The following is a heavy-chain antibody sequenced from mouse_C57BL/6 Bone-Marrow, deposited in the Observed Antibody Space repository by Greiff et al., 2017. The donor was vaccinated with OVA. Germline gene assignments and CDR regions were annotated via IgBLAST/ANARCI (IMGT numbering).Heavy chain of an antibody. Sequence: QVQLQQSGAELVKPGASVKLSCQASGYTFTSYWMPWVKQRPGQGLEWIGMIHPNSGSTNYNEKFKSKATLTVDKSSSPAYMQLSSLTSEDSAVYYCARWGYYGSSLYYAMDYWGQGTSVTVSS. CDR1: GYTFTSYW. V-gene: IGHV1-64*01. D-gene: IGHD1-1*01. CDR2: IHPNSGST. J-gene: IGHJ4*01. CDR3: ARWGYYGSSLYYAMDY.